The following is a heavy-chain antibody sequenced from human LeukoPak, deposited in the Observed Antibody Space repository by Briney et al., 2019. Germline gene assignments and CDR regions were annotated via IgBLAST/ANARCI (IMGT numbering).Heavy chain of an antibody. D-gene: IGHD3-10*01. J-gene: IGHJ4*02. Sequence: SETLSLTCTVSGGSISRGGYYWSWIRQHPGKGLEWIGFIYYCGSTYYNPSLKSRVTISVDTSKNQFSLKLSSVTAADTAVYYCARGIRGFITPHPDYWGQGTLVTVSS. CDR1: GGSISRGGYY. CDR3: ARGIRGFITPHPDY. CDR2: IYYCGST. V-gene: IGHV4-31*03.